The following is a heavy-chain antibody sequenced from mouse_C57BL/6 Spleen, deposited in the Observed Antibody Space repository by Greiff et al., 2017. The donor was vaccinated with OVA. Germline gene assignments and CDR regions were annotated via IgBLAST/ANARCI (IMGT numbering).Heavy chain of an antibody. D-gene: IGHD2-1*01. Sequence: VQGVESGPGLVQPSQSLYIHCTLSFFSLTSYCVHWVRQSPGKGLEWLGVIWRGGSTDYNAAFMSRLSITKDNSKGQVFVQMNSLQADDTAIYDCAKRHSYYGDAMDYWGQGTSVTVSS. CDR2: IWRGGST. V-gene: IGHV2-5*01. CDR3: AKRHSYYGDAMDY. CDR1: FFSLTSYC. J-gene: IGHJ4*01.